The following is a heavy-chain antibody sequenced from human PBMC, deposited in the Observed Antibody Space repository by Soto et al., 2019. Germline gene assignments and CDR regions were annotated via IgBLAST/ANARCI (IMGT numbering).Heavy chain of an antibody. J-gene: IGHJ3*02. V-gene: IGHV3-53*01. CDR1: GFTVSGKKY. D-gene: IGHD4-17*01. Sequence: GGSLRLSCEASGFTVSGKKYLAWVRQAPGKGLEWVSALYDVDGTYYADSVKGRFTTSADSSKTIVYLQMNGLRPDDTAVYYCASWHLREHAYDIWGQGTAVTVSS. CDR2: LYDVDGT. CDR3: ASWHLREHAYDI.